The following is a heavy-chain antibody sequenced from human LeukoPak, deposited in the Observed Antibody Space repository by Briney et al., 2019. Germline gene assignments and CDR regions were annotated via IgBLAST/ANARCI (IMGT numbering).Heavy chain of an antibody. D-gene: IGHD3-10*01. J-gene: IGHJ4*02. CDR3: AKGGMVRGVIPNFDY. CDR2: ISWNSGSI. CDR1: GFTFDDYA. V-gene: IGHV3-9*01. Sequence: GRSLRLSCAASGFTFDDYAMHWVRRAPGKGLEWVSGISWNSGSIGYADSVKGRFTISRDNAKNSLYLQMNSLRAEDTALYYCAKGGMVRGVIPNFDYWGQGTLVTVSS.